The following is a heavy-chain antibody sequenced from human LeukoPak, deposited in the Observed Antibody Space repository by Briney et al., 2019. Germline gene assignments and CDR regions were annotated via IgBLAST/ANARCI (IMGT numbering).Heavy chain of an antibody. Sequence: SVKVSCKASGYTFTSYAISWVRQAPGQGLEWMGGIIPIFGTANYAQKFQGRVTITTDESTSTAYMELSSLRSEDTAVYYCARDMWRVRGDAFDIWGQGTMVTVSS. D-gene: IGHD6-19*01. CDR2: IIPIFGTA. J-gene: IGHJ3*02. V-gene: IGHV1-69*05. CDR1: GYTFTSYA. CDR3: ARDMWRVRGDAFDI.